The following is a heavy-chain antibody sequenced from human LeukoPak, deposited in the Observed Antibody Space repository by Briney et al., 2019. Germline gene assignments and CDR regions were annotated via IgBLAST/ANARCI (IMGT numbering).Heavy chain of an antibody. V-gene: IGHV3-30*18. J-gene: IGHJ4*02. CDR2: ISYDGSNK. D-gene: IGHD6-19*01. CDR3: AKGAVANDY. Sequence: GGSLRLSCAASGFTFSSYGMRWVRQAPGKGLEWVAVISYDGSNKYYADSVKGRFTISRDNSKNTLYLQMNSLRAEDTAVYYCAKGAVANDYWGQGTLVTVSS. CDR1: GFTFSSYG.